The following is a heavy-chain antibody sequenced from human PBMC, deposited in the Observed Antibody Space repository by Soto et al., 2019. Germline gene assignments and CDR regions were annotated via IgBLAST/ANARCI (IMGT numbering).Heavy chain of an antibody. V-gene: IGHV1-69*01. J-gene: IGHJ4*02. Sequence: QVQLVQSGAEVKKPGSSVKVSCKASGGTFSSYAISWVRQAPGQGLEWMGGIIPIFGTANYAQKFQGRVTITADESTSTAYMELSSLRSDDTAVYYCARGKGPGIAVADYYFDYWGQGTLVTVSS. D-gene: IGHD6-19*01. CDR3: ARGKGPGIAVADYYFDY. CDR1: GGTFSSYA. CDR2: IIPIFGTA.